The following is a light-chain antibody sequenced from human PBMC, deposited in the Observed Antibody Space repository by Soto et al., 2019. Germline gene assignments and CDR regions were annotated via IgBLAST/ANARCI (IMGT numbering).Light chain of an antibody. CDR1: QSVTSN. CDR2: GAS. Sequence: MVMTHAPSTLSVSPLDRATLSFRASQSVTSNLAWYQQKPGQAPRLLIYGASTRATGIPARFSGSGSGTDFTLTISSLQPEDFAVYYCQQDYNKWTFGQGTKVDIK. V-gene: IGKV3-15*01. J-gene: IGKJ1*01. CDR3: QQDYNKWT.